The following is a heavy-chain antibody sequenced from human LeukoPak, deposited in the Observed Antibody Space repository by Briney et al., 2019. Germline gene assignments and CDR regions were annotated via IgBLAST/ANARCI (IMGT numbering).Heavy chain of an antibody. CDR1: GGTFSIYA. CDR2: IIPIFGTA. D-gene: IGHD3-3*01. J-gene: IGHJ4*02. Sequence: SVRVSFKASGGTFSIYAISWVRQAPGQGLEWVGGIIPIFGTANYAQKFQGRVTITADESTSTAYMELRSLRSEDTAVYYCARDPHRFGPGQYYFDYWGQGTLVTVSS. V-gene: IGHV1-69*13. CDR3: ARDPHRFGPGQYYFDY.